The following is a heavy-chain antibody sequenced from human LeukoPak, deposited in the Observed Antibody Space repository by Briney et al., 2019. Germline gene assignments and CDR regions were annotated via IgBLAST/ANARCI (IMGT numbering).Heavy chain of an antibody. CDR3: ARVREDPWNSAPHAFDI. CDR1: GYSISSGYY. V-gene: IGHV4-38-2*02. J-gene: IGHJ3*02. CDR2: IYHSGTT. D-gene: IGHD1-1*01. Sequence: SETLSLTCTVSGYSISSGYYWGWIRQPPGKGLEWSGNIYHSGTTYYNPSLKSRVTISVDTSKNQFSLKLSSVTAADTAVYYCARVREDPWNSAPHAFDIWGQGTMVTVSS.